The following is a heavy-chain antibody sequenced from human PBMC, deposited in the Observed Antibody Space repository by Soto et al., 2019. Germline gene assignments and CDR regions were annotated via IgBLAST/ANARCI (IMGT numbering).Heavy chain of an antibody. Sequence: PGGSLRLSCAASGFTFSNSWMHWVRQVSGKGLEWVSHINADGTSTSYADSVKGRFTISRDNAKNTLYLHVDSLRAEDTAVYYCVKVLARGVGVPRFYFDSWGQGALVTVSS. CDR3: VKVLARGVGVPRFYFDS. CDR2: INADGTST. CDR1: GFTFSNSW. D-gene: IGHD2-2*01. J-gene: IGHJ4*02. V-gene: IGHV3-74*01.